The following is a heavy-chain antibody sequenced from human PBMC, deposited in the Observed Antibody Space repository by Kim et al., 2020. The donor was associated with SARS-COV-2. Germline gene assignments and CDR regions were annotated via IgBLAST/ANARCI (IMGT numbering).Heavy chain of an antibody. D-gene: IGHD1-26*01. Sequence: ASVKVSCKASGYTFTSYAMHWVRQAPGQRLEWMGWINAGNGNTKYSQKFQGRVTITRDTSASTAYMELSSLRSEDTAVYYCARDQGGSYYKGGFDPWGQGTLVTVSS. V-gene: IGHV1-3*01. CDR1: GYTFTSYA. CDR2: INAGNGNT. CDR3: ARDQGGSYYKGGFDP. J-gene: IGHJ5*02.